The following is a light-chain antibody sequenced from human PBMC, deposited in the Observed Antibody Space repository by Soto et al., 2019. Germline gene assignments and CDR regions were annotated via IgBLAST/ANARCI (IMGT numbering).Light chain of an antibody. V-gene: IGLV2-23*02. Sequence: QSVLTQPASVSGSPGQSITISCTGTSSDVGSYNLVSWYQQHAGKAPNLLIFEVSKRPSGVSNRFSASKSGNTASLTISGLQPEDEADYFCCSYACSSTLVFGGGTKVTVL. CDR2: EVS. CDR1: SSDVGSYNL. J-gene: IGLJ3*02. CDR3: CSYACSSTLV.